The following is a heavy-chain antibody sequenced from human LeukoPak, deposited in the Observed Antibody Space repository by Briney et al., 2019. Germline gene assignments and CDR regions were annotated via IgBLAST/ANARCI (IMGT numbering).Heavy chain of an antibody. J-gene: IGHJ4*02. CDR2: IWYDGNNK. D-gene: IGHD3-10*01. CDR3: ASSNYGSGSYEVGY. CDR1: GFTFSSYG. Sequence: GRPLRFSCAASGFTFSSYGMHWVRQAPGKGLEGVAVIWYDGNNKYYADSVKGRFTITIDNSKNTLYLQMNSLRAEDTAVYYCASSNYGSGSYEVGYWGQGTLVTVSA. V-gene: IGHV3-33*01.